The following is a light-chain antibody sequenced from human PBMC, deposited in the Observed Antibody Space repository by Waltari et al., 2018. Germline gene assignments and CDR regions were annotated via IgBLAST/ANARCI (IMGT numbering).Light chain of an antibody. Sequence: DIVMTQSPLSLPVTPGEPASIPCRSSRSLVDGGGNKSLGWYLQKPGQSPQLLIYQISNRASGVPDRISGSGSDTDFTLKITRVEAEDVGVYYCMQALHPPYTFGQGTKLEIK. V-gene: IGKV2-28*01. CDR3: MQALHPPYT. CDR2: QIS. CDR1: RSLVDGGGNKS. J-gene: IGKJ2*01.